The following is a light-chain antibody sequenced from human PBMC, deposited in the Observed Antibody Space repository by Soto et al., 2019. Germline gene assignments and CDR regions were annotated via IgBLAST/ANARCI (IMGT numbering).Light chain of an antibody. J-gene: IGKJ1*01. CDR1: QGISTS. CDR3: QNYNGAPWT. Sequence: DSQMTHSPSSLSASVGERVTITCRASQGISTSLVWYQQKPGTVPKLLIFAASTLQSGVPSRFSGSGSETDFTLTISSLQPEDVATYYCQNYNGAPWTFGQGTKLELQ. CDR2: AAS. V-gene: IGKV1-27*01.